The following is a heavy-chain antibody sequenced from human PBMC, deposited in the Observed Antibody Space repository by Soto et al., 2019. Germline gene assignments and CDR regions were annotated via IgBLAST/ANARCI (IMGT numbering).Heavy chain of an antibody. D-gene: IGHD2-2*01. CDR1: GGTFSNYA. J-gene: IGHJ5*02. V-gene: IGHV1-69*12. CDR2: IIPMFGSA. Sequence: QVQLVQSGAEVKKPGSSVKVSCKASGGTFSNYAISWVRQAPGQGLEWMGGIIPMFGSANYAQKFQGRVAITADASTSADYMELSSLRSEDTAVYYCARGGDIVLVPTDISWFDPWGQGTLVTVSS. CDR3: ARGGDIVLVPTDISWFDP.